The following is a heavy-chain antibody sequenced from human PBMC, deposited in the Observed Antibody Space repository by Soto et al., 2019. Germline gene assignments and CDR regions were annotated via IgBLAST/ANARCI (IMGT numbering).Heavy chain of an antibody. J-gene: IGHJ4*02. D-gene: IGHD1-26*01. V-gene: IGHV1-69*13. CDR1: GGTLSNYV. Sequence: SVKVSCKAPGGTLSNYVIIWLRQAPGQGLEWMGGIIPLSGTANYAQRFQGRVTITADESTSTAYMDLNSLRSEDTAVYYCAREGFGGSYLVSWGQGTLVTVSS. CDR2: IIPLSGTA. CDR3: AREGFGGSYLVS.